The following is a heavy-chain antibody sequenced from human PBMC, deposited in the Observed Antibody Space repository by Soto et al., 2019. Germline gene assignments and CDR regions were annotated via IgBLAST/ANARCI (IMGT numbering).Heavy chain of an antibody. D-gene: IGHD3-16*01. Sequence: EVQLVESGGGLVRPGGSVRLSCAASGFTFSVSSMHWVRQASGKGLEWLGRIRSRANHYATTYSESLKGRVIISRDDSQDTMFLEMSRLRTEDTVRYYCAIEGVGFGHWGQGTLVTVSS. CDR3: AIEGVGFGH. J-gene: IGHJ4*02. CDR2: IRSRANHYAT. V-gene: IGHV3-73*01. CDR1: GFTFSVSS.